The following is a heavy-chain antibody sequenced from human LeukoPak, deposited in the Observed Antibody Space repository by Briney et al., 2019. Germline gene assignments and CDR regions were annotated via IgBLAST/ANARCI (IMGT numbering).Heavy chain of an antibody. Sequence: PGRSLRLSCAAYGFTFDDYAMRWVRQAPGKGLEWVSGISWNSGSIGYADSVKGRFTISRDNAKNSLYLQMNSLRAEDTAVYYCAREKRVLRFLEWSRWGQGTLVTVSS. D-gene: IGHD3-3*01. CDR3: AREKRVLRFLEWSR. CDR2: ISWNSGSI. V-gene: IGHV3-9*01. CDR1: GFTFDDYA. J-gene: IGHJ4*02.